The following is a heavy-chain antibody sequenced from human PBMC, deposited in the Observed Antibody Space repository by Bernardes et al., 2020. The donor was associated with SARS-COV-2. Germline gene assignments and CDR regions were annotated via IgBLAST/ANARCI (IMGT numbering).Heavy chain of an antibody. CDR3: ARTFFGDKPDFDY. Sequence: GSLSPSCAASGFPFSRYSMHWVRPAPGKGREWISYISSSSTTIYYADSVRGRFSVSRDNAKNSLYLQMNSLRDEDTAVYYCARTFFGDKPDFDYWGQGTLVTVSS. D-gene: IGHD4-17*01. CDR1: GFPFSRYS. CDR2: ISSSSTTI. J-gene: IGHJ4*02. V-gene: IGHV3-48*02.